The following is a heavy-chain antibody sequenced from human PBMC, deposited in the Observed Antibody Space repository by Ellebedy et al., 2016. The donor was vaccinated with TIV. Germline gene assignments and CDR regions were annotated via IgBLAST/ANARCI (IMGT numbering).Heavy chain of an antibody. CDR3: AKVIVTGDRCRGFLES. CDR2: ISSGGGST. J-gene: IGHJ4*02. D-gene: IGHD7-27*01. V-gene: IGHV3-23*01. Sequence: GGSLRLSCAASGFTFSSYSMNWVRQAPGKGLEWVSAISSGGGSTYYADSVKGRFTISRDNSKNTLYLQINSLRAEDTAVYYCAKVIVTGDRCRGFLESWGQGTLVTVSS. CDR1: GFTFSSYS.